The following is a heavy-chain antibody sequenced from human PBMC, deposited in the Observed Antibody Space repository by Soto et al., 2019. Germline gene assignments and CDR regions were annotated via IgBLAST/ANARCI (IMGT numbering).Heavy chain of an antibody. J-gene: IGHJ4*02. Sequence: SETLSLTCTVSGGSISSYYWSWIRQPPGKGLEWIGYIYYSGSTNYNPSLKSRVTISVDTSKNQFSLKLTSVTAADTAVYFFARTHGSDYYDSSAYYFGYWGQGTLVTVSS. CDR3: ARTHGSDYYDSSAYYFGY. CDR1: GGSISSYY. CDR2: IYYSGST. V-gene: IGHV4-59*01. D-gene: IGHD3-22*01.